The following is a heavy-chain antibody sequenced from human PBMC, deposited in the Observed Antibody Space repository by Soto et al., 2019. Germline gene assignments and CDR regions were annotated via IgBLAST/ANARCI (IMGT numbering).Heavy chain of an antibody. CDR2: LSGSGGST. CDR1: GFTFNNYA. CDR3: AKVQALYVGGFDY. J-gene: IGHJ4*02. V-gene: IGHV3-23*01. Sequence: EVQLLESGGGLVQPGGSLRLSCAASGFTFNNYAMSWVRQAPGKGLEWVSGLSGSGGSTYYADSVKGRFTISRDNSENTLYXQMKSLRAEDTAVYYCAKVQALYVGGFDYWGQGTLVTVSS. D-gene: IGHD2-8*01.